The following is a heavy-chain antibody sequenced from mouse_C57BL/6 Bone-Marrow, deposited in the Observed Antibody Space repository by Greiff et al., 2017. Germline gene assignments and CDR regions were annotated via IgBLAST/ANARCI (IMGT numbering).Heavy chain of an antibody. CDR3: ARQGSSYGYFDV. J-gene: IGHJ1*03. V-gene: IGHV2-6-1*01. Sequence: QVQLQQSGPGLVAPSQSLSITCTVSGFSLTSYGVHWVRQPPGKGLEWLVVIWSDGSQTYNSALKSRLSISKDNSKSQVFLKMNSLQTDDTAMYYCARQGSSYGYFDVWGTGTTVTVSS. CDR1: GFSLTSYG. CDR2: IWSDGSQ. D-gene: IGHD1-1*01.